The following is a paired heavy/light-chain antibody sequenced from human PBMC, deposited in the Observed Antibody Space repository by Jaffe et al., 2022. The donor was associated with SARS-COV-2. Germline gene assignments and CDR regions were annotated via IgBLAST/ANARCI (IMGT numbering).Light chain of an antibody. Sequence: EIVLTQSPGTLSLSPGERATLSCRASQSVSSSYLAWYQQKPGQAPRLLIYGASSRATGIPDRFSGSGSGTDFTLTISRLEPEDFAVYYCQQYGSSPPKTFGQGTKLEIK. CDR3: QQYGSSPPKT. V-gene: IGKV3-20*01. J-gene: IGKJ2*01. CDR2: GAS. CDR1: QSVSSSY.
Heavy chain of an antibody. Sequence: QVQLQQWGAGLLKPSETLSLTCAVYGGSFSGYYWSWIRQPPGKGLEWIGEINHSGSTNYNPSLKSRVTISVDTSKNQFSLKLSSVTAADTAVYYCARGVPSNYDFWSGFHSGYYFDYWGQGTLVTVSS. CDR1: GGSFSGYY. CDR2: INHSGST. J-gene: IGHJ4*02. V-gene: IGHV4-34*01. D-gene: IGHD3-3*01. CDR3: ARGVPSNYDFWSGFHSGYYFDY.